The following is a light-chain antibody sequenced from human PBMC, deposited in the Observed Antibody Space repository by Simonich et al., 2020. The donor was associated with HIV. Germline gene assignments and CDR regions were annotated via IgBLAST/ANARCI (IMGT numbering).Light chain of an antibody. V-gene: IGKV3-11*01. CDR3: QQRRNWPLIT. CDR1: QSVSVY. CDR2: DAS. Sequence: EVVLTQSPATLSLSPGERATLSCRASQSVSVYLAWYQQRPGQAPRLLIYDASNRATGVPARFSGSGSGTDFTLTISSLEPEDFAVYYCQQRRNWPLITFGQGTRLEIK. J-gene: IGKJ5*01.